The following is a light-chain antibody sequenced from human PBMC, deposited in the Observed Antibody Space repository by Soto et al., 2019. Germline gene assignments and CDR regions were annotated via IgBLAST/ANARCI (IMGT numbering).Light chain of an antibody. J-gene: IGKJ3*01. CDR1: QNVSTY. CDR2: DAS. V-gene: IGKV3-11*01. Sequence: EIVLTQXPATLSLSPGERVTLSCRASQNVSTYLAWYQQKPGQAPRLLIYDASDRATGIPARFSGSGSGTDFTLTISSLEPEDSAVYYCQQRTNWLTFGPGTKVDIK. CDR3: QQRTNWLT.